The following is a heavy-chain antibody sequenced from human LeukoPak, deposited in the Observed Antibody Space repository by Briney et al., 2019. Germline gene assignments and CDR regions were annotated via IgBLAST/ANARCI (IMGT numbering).Heavy chain of an antibody. CDR3: ARSCYYYGMDV. Sequence: ASVKVSCKASGYTYTSYYMHWVRQAPGQGLEWMGIINPSGGSTSYAQKFQGRVTMTRDTSTSTVYVELSSLRSEDTAVYYCARSCYYYGMDVWGQGTTVTVSS. CDR1: GYTYTSYY. D-gene: IGHD1-1*01. CDR2: INPSGGST. J-gene: IGHJ6*02. V-gene: IGHV1-46*01.